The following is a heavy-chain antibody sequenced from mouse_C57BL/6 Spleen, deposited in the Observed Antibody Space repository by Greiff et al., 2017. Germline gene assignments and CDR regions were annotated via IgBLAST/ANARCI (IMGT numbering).Heavy chain of an antibody. CDR1: GYTFTSYW. D-gene: IGHD2-4*01. V-gene: IGHV1-69*01. CDR3: ARAGYYDWDY. CDR2: IDPSDSYT. J-gene: IGHJ2*01. Sequence: QVQLQQPGAELVMPGASVKLSCKASGYTFTSYWMHWVKQRPGPGLEWIGEIDPSDSYTNYNQKFKGKSTLTVDKSSSTAYMQLSSLTSEDSAVYYCARAGYYDWDYLGQGTTLTVSS.